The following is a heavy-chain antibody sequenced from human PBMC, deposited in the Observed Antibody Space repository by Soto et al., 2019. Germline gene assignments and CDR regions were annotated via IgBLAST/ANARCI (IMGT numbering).Heavy chain of an antibody. Sequence: QVQLQESGPGLVKPSETLPLTCSVSDGSVTGYCWSWIRQPPGKGLEWIGCIDYNGRAHYNPSLTSRVTMSLDTSNNPSSLKLSSVTTTDTAVYYCARGPDHSKVGYWGQGTLVTVSS. J-gene: IGHJ4*02. V-gene: IGHV4-59*02. D-gene: IGHD4-4*01. CDR3: ARGPDHSKVGY. CDR1: DGSVTGYC. CDR2: IDYNGRA.